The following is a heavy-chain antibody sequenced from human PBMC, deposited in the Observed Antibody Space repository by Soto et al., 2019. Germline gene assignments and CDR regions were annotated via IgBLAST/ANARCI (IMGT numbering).Heavy chain of an antibody. CDR3: AKDLGFYSSTWHYFDY. Sequence: GGSLRLSCAASGFTFSDHYMDWVSQAPGKGLECIFRIRNKGNSYTTEYAASVKGRFTISRAESQNSLYLQMNRLKSEDTAVYYCAKDLGFYSSTWHYFDYWGQGTLVTVSS. V-gene: IGHV3-72*01. CDR2: IRNKGNSYTT. CDR1: GFTFSDHY. J-gene: IGHJ4*02. D-gene: IGHD6-13*01.